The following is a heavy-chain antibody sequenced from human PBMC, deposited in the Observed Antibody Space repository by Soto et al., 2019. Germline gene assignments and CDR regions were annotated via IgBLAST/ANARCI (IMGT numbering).Heavy chain of an antibody. CDR2: ISAYNGNT. D-gene: IGHD2-2*01. V-gene: IGHV1-18*01. CDR3: ARVGCSSTSCYLRGWFDP. Sequence: ASVKVSCKASGGTFSSYAISWVRQAPGQGLEWMGWISAYNGNTNYAQKLQGRVTMTTDTSTSTAYMELRSLRSDDTAVYYCARVGCSSTSCYLRGWFDPWGQGTLVTVSS. J-gene: IGHJ5*02. CDR1: GGTFSSYA.